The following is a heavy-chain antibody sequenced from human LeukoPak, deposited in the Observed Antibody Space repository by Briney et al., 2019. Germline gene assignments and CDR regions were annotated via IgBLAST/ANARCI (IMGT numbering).Heavy chain of an antibody. D-gene: IGHD2-2*01. J-gene: IGHJ6*02. CDR2: INPSGGST. CDR1: GYTFTSYY. CDR3: ARDFCSSTSCPWGYYYGMDV. Sequence: ASVKVSCKASGYTFTSYYMHWVRQAPGQGLEWMGIINPSGGSTSYAQKFQGRVTMTRDTSTSTVYMELRSLRSDDTAVYYCARDFCSSTSCPWGYYYGMDVWGQGTTVTVSS. V-gene: IGHV1-46*01.